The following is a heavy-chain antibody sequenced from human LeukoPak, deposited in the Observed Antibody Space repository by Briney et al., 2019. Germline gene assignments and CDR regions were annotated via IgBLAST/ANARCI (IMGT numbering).Heavy chain of an antibody. V-gene: IGHV4-4*07. CDR2: VYISGST. D-gene: IGHD3-3*01. CDR1: GGSINSYY. Sequence: SETLSLTCTVSGGSINSYYWSWIRQSAGKGLEWIGRVYISGSTNYNPSLRSRVIMSVDTSKNQFSLKLTSVTAADTAVYYCARGAPGYYDFWSGYYFDYWGQGTLVTVSS. CDR3: ARGAPGYYDFWSGYYFDY. J-gene: IGHJ4*02.